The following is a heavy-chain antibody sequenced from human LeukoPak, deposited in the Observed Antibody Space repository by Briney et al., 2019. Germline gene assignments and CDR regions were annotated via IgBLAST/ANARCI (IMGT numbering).Heavy chain of an antibody. CDR1: GFTFSSYA. V-gene: IGHV3-23*01. CDR2: ISGSGGST. CDR3: ARAYCSGGSCYETFDY. J-gene: IGHJ4*02. Sequence: PGGSLRLSCAASGFTFSSYAMSWVRQAPGKGLEWVSAISGSGGSTYYADSVKGRFTISRDNAKNSLYLQMNSLRAEDTAVYYCARAYCSGGSCYETFDYWGQGTLVTVSS. D-gene: IGHD2-15*01.